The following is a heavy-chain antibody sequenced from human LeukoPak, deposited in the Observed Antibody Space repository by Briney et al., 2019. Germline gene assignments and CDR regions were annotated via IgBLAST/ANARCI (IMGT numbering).Heavy chain of an antibody. CDR3: ARLDEWLSSDY. J-gene: IGHJ4*02. V-gene: IGHV1-2*02. Sequence: GASVKVSCKASGYTFTGYYMHWVRQAPGQGLEWMGWINPNSGGTNYAQKFQGRVTMTTDTSTSTAYMELRSLRSDDTAVYYCARLDEWLSSDYWGQGTLVTVSS. D-gene: IGHD3-3*01. CDR2: INPNSGGT. CDR1: GYTFTGYY.